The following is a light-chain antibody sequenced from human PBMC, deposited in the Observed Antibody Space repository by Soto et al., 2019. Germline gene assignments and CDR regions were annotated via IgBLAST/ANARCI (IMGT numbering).Light chain of an antibody. J-gene: IGLJ1*01. CDR2: DVT. CDR1: SSDVGGYSY. Sequence: QSALTQPHSVSGSPGQSVTISCTGTSSDVGGYSYVSWYQQHPGKAPELIIYDVTERPSGVPDCFSGSKSGNTASLTISGLQAEDEADYYCCSYTGSDSYVFGIGTKLTVL. V-gene: IGLV2-11*01. CDR3: CSYTGSDSYV.